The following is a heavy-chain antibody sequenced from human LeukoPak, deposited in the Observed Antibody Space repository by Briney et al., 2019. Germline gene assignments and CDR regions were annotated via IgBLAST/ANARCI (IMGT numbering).Heavy chain of an antibody. V-gene: IGHV3-9*01. CDR1: GFTFYAYA. Sequence: GGSLRLSCAASGFTFYAYAMHWVREAPGKGVGWGSGISWNSGSIGYADSVKGRFTISRDNAQNSLYLQVNSLRAEDTALYYCTSERSSGHFDYWGQGTLVTVSS. J-gene: IGHJ4*02. CDR3: TSERSSGHFDY. CDR2: ISWNSGSI. D-gene: IGHD3-10*01.